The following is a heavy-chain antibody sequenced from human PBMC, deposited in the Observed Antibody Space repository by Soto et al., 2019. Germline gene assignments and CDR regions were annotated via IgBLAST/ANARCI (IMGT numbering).Heavy chain of an antibody. CDR2: FSATHGST. CDR3: AKSMIAAAGTGAFDV. J-gene: IGHJ3*01. D-gene: IGHD6-13*01. CDR1: GFTFYNYA. Sequence: GGSLRLSCASPGFTFYNYALTRVRHDPRKGLERVFRFSATHGSTQYAASVKGRFTISRDNPNSMLYLQMNILRAEDTALYFCAKSMIAAAGTGAFDVWGQGTMVTVSS. V-gene: IGHV3-23*01.